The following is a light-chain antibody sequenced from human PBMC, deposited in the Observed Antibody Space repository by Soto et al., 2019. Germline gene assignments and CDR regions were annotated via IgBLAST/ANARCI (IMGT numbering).Light chain of an antibody. CDR1: SADLGGYNY. V-gene: IGLV2-8*01. Sequence: QSALTQPPSVSGSPGQSVTISCTGISADLGGYNYVSWYQQHPGKAPRLIIYEFTKRPSGVPDRFSGSNSANTASLTVSGLQAEDEADYYCGSYTDTNTGLFGGGTKLTVL. CDR3: GSYTDTNTGL. J-gene: IGLJ2*01. CDR2: EFT.